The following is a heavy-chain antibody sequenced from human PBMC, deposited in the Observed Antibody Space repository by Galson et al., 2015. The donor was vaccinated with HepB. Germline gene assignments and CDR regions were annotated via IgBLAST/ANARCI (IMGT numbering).Heavy chain of an antibody. CDR3: ARECWMSTVTSCWY. J-gene: IGHJ4*02. CDR2: IKQDGSEK. D-gene: IGHD4-17*01. Sequence: SLRLSCAASGFTFSSYWMSWVRQAPGKGLEWVANIKQDGSEKYYVDSVKGRFTISRDNAKNSLYLQMNSLRAEDTAVYYCARECWMSTVTSCWYWGQGTLVTVSS. CDR1: GFTFSSYW. V-gene: IGHV3-7*03.